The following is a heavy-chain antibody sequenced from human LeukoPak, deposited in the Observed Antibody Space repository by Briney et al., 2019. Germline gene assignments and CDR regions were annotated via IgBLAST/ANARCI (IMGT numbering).Heavy chain of an antibody. CDR2: ISGSGGST. D-gene: IGHD5-18*01. Sequence: GGSLRLSCAASGFTFSSYAMSRVRQAPGKGLEWVSAISGSGGSTYYADSVKGRFTISRDNSKNTLYLQMNSLRAEDTAVYYCARDLGGYSYGSHFDYWGQGTLVTVSS. V-gene: IGHV3-23*01. CDR1: GFTFSSYA. J-gene: IGHJ4*02. CDR3: ARDLGGYSYGSHFDY.